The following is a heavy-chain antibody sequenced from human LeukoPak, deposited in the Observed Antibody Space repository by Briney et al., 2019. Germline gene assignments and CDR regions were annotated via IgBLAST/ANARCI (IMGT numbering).Heavy chain of an antibody. CDR3: AKDPPSSGTMIVVRFFDY. Sequence: VQPGRSLRLSCAASGFTFSSYAMHWVRQAPGKGLEWVAVISYDGSNKYYADSVKGRFTISRDNSKNTLYLQMNSLRAEDTAVYYCAKDPPSSGTMIVVRFFDYWGQGTLVTVSS. D-gene: IGHD3-22*01. V-gene: IGHV3-30-3*01. J-gene: IGHJ4*02. CDR2: ISYDGSNK. CDR1: GFTFSSYA.